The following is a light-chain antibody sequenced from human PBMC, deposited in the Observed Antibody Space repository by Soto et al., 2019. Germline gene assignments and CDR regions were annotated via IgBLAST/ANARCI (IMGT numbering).Light chain of an antibody. V-gene: IGKV3-20*01. CDR1: QSVSSSY. CDR2: GAS. J-gene: IGKJ1*01. Sequence: IVVTQSPGTLSLSPGERATLSCRASQSVSSSYLAWYQQKPGQAPRLLIYGASSRATGIPDRFSGSGSGTDFTLTISRLEPEDFAVYYCQQYGSSPPTFGQGTKVEIE. CDR3: QQYGSSPPT.